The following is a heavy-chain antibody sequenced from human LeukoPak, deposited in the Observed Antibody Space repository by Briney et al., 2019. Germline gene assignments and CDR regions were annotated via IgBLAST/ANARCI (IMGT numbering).Heavy chain of an antibody. J-gene: IGHJ6*03. CDR2: INHSGRT. CDR3: ARSAVVRAPWGYYYMDV. Sequence: ASETLSLTCAVYGGSFSGYYWSWIRKPPGKGLEWIGEINHSGRTNDNPSLKSRVTISVDTSKNQFCLKLSSVTAADTAVYYCARSAVVRAPWGYYYMDVWGKGTTVTVSS. D-gene: IGHD3-10*01. CDR1: GGSFSGYY. V-gene: IGHV4-34*01.